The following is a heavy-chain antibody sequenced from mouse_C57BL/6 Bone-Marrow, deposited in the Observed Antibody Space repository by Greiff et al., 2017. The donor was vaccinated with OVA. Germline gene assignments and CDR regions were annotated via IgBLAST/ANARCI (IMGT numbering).Heavy chain of an antibody. CDR1: GYAFSSSW. D-gene: IGHD1-1*01. V-gene: IGHV1-82*01. Sequence: QVQLKQSGPELVKPGASVKISCKASGYAFSSSWMNWVKQRPGQGLEWIGRIYPGDGDTNYNGKFKGKATLTADKSSSTAYMQLSSLTSEDSAVYFCASPYYYGMFHYWGQGTTLTVSS. CDR3: ASPYYYGMFHY. CDR2: IYPGDGDT. J-gene: IGHJ2*01.